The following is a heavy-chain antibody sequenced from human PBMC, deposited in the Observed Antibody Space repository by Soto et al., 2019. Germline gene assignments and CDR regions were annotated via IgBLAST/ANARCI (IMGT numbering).Heavy chain of an antibody. V-gene: IGHV3-9*01. Sequence: EVQLVESGGGLVQPGGSLRLSCAVSGFNFRKYAMHWVRQVPGKGLEWVAGFSLDTDRIDYADSVKGRFTTYIDDANDILYLQMNSLRPDDTALYYCGKDIVPGGLDVWGQGTTVIVS. CDR2: FSLDTDRI. CDR3: GKDIVPGGLDV. D-gene: IGHD2-8*01. J-gene: IGHJ6*02. CDR1: GFNFRKYA.